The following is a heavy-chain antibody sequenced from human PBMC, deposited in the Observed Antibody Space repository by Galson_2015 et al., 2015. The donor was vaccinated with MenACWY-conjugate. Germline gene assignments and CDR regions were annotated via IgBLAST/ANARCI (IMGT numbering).Heavy chain of an antibody. CDR3: ARDKTVIGAFDI. V-gene: IGHV3-48*01. CDR2: VSSSSSTI. CDR1: GFTFSSYS. Sequence: SLRLSCAASGFTFSSYSMNWVRQAPGKGLEWVSYVSSSSSTIYYADSVKGRFTISRDNAKNSLYLQMNSLRAEDTAVHYCARDKTVIGAFDIWGQGTMVTVSS. D-gene: IGHD1-1*01. J-gene: IGHJ3*02.